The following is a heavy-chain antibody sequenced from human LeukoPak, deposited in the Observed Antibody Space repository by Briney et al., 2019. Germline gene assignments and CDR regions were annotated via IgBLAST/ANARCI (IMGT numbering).Heavy chain of an antibody. CDR1: GFTFNSYA. CDR3: ARDFYDGFALDY. V-gene: IGHV3-30*04. Sequence: GGSLRLSCAASGFTFNSYAIHWVRQAPGKGLEWVAVISYDGSKKFYAHSVKGRFTISRDNAKNSLYLQMNSLRAEDTAVYYCARDFYDGFALDYWGQGTLVTVSS. D-gene: IGHD2/OR15-2a*01. CDR2: ISYDGSKK. J-gene: IGHJ4*02.